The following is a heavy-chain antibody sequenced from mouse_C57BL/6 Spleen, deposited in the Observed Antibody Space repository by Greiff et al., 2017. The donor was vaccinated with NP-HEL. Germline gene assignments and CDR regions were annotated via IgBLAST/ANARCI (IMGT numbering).Heavy chain of an antibody. V-gene: IGHV10-1*01. CDR3: VTTVEYYFDY. Sequence: DVKLQESGGGLVQPKGSLKLSCAASGFSFNTYAMNWVRQAPGKGLEWVARIRSKSNNYATYYADSVKDRFTISRDDSESMIYLQMNNLKTEDTAMYYCVTTVEYYFDYWGQGTTLTVSS. CDR2: IRSKSNNYAT. J-gene: IGHJ2*01. CDR1: GFSFNTYA. D-gene: IGHD1-1*01.